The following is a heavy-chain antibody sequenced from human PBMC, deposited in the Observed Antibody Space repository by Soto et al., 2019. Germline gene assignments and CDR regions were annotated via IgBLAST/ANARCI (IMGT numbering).Heavy chain of an antibody. J-gene: IGHJ3*02. CDR3: ANALVDYYDSSGYYWDAFDI. V-gene: IGHV3-23*01. CDR1: GFTFSSYA. CDR2: ISGSGGST. D-gene: IGHD3-22*01. Sequence: GGSLRRSWAASGFTFSSYAMSWVRQAPGKGLEWVSAISGSGGSTYYADSVKGRFTISRDNSKNTLYLQMNSLRAEDTAVYYCANALVDYYDSSGYYWDAFDIWGQGTMVTVSS.